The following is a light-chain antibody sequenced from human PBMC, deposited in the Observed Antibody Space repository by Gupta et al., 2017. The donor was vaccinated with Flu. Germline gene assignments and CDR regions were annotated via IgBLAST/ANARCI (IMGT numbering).Light chain of an antibody. CDR1: SSDVGSYTL. V-gene: IGLV2-23*02. J-gene: IGLJ2*01. Sequence: ITISCTGTSSDVGSYTLVSWYQQHPGKAPKLMIYEVSKRPSGVSNRFSGSKSGNTASLTISGLQAEDEADYYCCSYAGSSTHVVFGGGTKLTVL. CDR3: CSYAGSSTHVV. CDR2: EVS.